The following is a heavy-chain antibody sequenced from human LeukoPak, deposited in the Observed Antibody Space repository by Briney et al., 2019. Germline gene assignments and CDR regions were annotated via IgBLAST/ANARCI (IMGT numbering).Heavy chain of an antibody. CDR3: AKTLHYGHFGKFDS. D-gene: IGHD4-17*01. Sequence: PGGSLRLSCAASGFTFSSYAMSWVRQAPGKGLEWVAAISGSGGSTYYADSVKGRFTISRDNSKNTLYLQMNSLRAEDTAVYYCAKTLHYGHFGKFDSWGQGTLVTVSS. CDR1: GFTFSSYA. V-gene: IGHV3-23*01. CDR2: ISGSGGST. J-gene: IGHJ4*02.